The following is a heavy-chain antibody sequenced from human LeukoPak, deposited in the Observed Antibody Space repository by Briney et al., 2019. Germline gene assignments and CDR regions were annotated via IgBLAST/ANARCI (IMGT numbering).Heavy chain of an antibody. J-gene: IGHJ4*02. Sequence: GASVKVSCKASGHTLTSYGIHWVRQAPGQGLEWMGWINAGNGNTKYSQKFQGRATITRDTSASTAYMELSSLRSEDTAVYYCARSGWSLEELDYWGQGTLVTVSS. CDR1: GHTLTSYG. V-gene: IGHV1-3*01. CDR2: INAGNGNT. CDR3: ARSGWSLEELDY. D-gene: IGHD6-19*01.